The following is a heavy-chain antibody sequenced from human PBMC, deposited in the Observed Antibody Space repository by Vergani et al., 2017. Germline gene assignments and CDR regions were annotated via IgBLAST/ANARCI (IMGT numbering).Heavy chain of an antibody. J-gene: IGHJ4*02. CDR1: GGPISSYY. CDR3: ARERQLEYYFDY. V-gene: IGHV4-59*12. Sequence: QVQLQESGPGLVKPSETLSLTCTVSGGPISSYYWSWIRQPPGKGLEWIGYIYYSGSTNYNPSLKSRVTISVDTSKKQFSLKLSSVTAADTAVYYCARERQLEYYFDYWGQGTLVTVSS. D-gene: IGHD6-13*01. CDR2: IYYSGST.